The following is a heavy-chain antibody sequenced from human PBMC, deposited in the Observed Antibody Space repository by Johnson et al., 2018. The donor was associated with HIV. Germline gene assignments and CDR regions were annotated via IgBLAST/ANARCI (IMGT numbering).Heavy chain of an antibody. CDR1: GFDFSGYA. J-gene: IGHJ3*01. D-gene: IGHD4-17*01. CDR3: ARSLHDYGDYLWGRDAFDL. Sequence: QVQLVESGGGVVQPGRSLRLSCVASGFDFSGYALHWVRQAPGKGLEWVAVNSYDGLKKYYAGSVQGRFSISRDNSKDTLYLQMNKLRIEDTALYYCARSLHDYGDYLWGRDAFDLWGQGTMVIVSS. V-gene: IGHV3-30*04. CDR2: NSYDGLKK.